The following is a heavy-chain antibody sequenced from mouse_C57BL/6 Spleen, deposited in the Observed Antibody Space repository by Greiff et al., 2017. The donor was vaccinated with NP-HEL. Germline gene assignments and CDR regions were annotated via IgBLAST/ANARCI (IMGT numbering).Heavy chain of an antibody. J-gene: IGHJ2*01. V-gene: IGHV1-82*01. CDR3: ARNGYYFYFDY. CDR2: IYPGDGDT. Sequence: QVQLQQSGPELVKPGASVKISCKASGYAFSSSWMNWVKQRPGKGLEWIGRIYPGDGDTNYNGKFKGKATLTADKSSSTAYMQLSSLTSEDSAVYFCARNGYYFYFDYWGHGTTLTVSS. CDR1: GYAFSSSW. D-gene: IGHD2-3*01.